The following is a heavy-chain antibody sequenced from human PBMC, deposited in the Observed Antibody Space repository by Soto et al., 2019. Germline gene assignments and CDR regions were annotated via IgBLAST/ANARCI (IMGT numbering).Heavy chain of an antibody. CDR2: IYYSGST. CDR1: GGSISSYY. J-gene: IGHJ5*02. V-gene: IGHV4-59*08. Sequence: QVQLQESGPGLVKPSETLSLTCTVSGGSISSYYWSWIRQPPGKGLEWIGYIYYSGSTNYNPSLNSRVTISVDTSKNQFSLKLSSVTAADTAVYYCARLGITRDWFDPWCQGTLVTVSS. D-gene: IGHD3-10*01. CDR3: ARLGITRDWFDP.